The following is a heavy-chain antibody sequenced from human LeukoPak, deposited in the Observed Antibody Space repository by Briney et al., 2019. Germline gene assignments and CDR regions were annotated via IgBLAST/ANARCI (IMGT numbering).Heavy chain of an antibody. J-gene: IGHJ3*02. D-gene: IGHD3-16*02. CDR1: GGSISSFY. CDR2: IYYSGST. CDR3: ARGSLWAFDI. Sequence: SETLSLTCTVSGGSISSFYWSWIRQPPGKGLEWIGYIYYSGSTNYNPSLKSRVTISVDTSKNQFSLKLRSVTAADTAVYYCARGSLWAFDIWGQGTMVTVSS. V-gene: IGHV4-59*01.